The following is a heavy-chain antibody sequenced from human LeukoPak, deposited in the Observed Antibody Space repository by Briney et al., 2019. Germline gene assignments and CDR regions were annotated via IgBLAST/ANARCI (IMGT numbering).Heavy chain of an antibody. Sequence: GRSLRLSCAASGFTFSSYAMHWVRQAPGKGLEWVAVISYDGSNKYYADSVKGRFTISRDNSKNTLYLQMNSLRDEDTAVYYCATDRSGSYSDYWGQGTPVTVSS. V-gene: IGHV3-30-3*01. D-gene: IGHD1-26*01. J-gene: IGHJ4*02. CDR3: ATDRSGSYSDY. CDR1: GFTFSSYA. CDR2: ISYDGSNK.